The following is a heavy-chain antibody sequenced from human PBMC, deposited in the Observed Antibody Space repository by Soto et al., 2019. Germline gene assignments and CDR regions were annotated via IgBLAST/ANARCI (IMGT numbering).Heavy chain of an antibody. V-gene: IGHV3-23*01. Sequence: PGGSLRLSCAASGFTFRSYAMSWVRKAPGKGLEWVSAISGNGGSTYYADSVKGRFTVSRDNSKNTLFLHMQSLRAEDTAVYYCARGLRGYSYGNADYWGLGTLVTVSS. CDR1: GFTFRSYA. CDR3: ARGLRGYSYGNADY. CDR2: ISGNGGST. D-gene: IGHD5-18*01. J-gene: IGHJ4*02.